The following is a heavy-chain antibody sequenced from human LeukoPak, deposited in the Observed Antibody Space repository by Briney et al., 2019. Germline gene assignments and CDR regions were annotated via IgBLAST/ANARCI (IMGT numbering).Heavy chain of an antibody. V-gene: IGHV3-23*01. CDR2: ISDSGGST. Sequence: GGSLRLSCAASGLTFINYAMNWVRQAPGKGLEWVSVISDSGGSTLYADSVKGRFTVSRDNSKNTLYLQMNSLRVEDTAVYYCAKDLRVRYFDWFDPWGQGTLVTVSS. D-gene: IGHD3-9*01. J-gene: IGHJ5*02. CDR1: GLTFINYA. CDR3: AKDLRVRYFDWFDP.